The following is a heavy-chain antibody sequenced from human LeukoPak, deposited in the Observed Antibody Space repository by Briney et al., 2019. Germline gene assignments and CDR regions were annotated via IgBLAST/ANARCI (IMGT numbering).Heavy chain of an antibody. CDR1: GLIVSGSY. Sequence: GGSLTLSCAASGLIVSGSYMSWVRKAPGKGLEWVSIIYSDGFTYYADSVKGRVTISRDSSKNTLYLQMDSLRAEDTAVYYCARNIHDYVLTHYYYYMDVWGKGTTVTVSS. J-gene: IGHJ6*03. CDR2: IYSDGFT. V-gene: IGHV3-53*01. CDR3: ARNIHDYVLTHYYYYMDV. D-gene: IGHD4-17*01.